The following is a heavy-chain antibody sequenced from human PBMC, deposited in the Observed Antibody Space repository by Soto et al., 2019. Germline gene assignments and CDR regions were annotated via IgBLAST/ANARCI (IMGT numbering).Heavy chain of an antibody. CDR3: AKDPNPKVRRPSDFAY. CDR2: ISGSGGST. D-gene: IGHD3-10*01. Sequence: GGSLRLSCAASGFTFSSYAMSWVRQAPGKGLEWVSAISGSGGSTYYADSVKGRFTISRDNSKNTLYLQMNSLRAEDTAVYYCAKDPNPKVRRPSDFAYWGQGTLVTVSS. CDR1: GFTFSSYA. J-gene: IGHJ4*02. V-gene: IGHV3-23*01.